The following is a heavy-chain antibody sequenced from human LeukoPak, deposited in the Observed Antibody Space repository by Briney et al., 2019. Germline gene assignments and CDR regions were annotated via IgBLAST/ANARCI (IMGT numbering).Heavy chain of an antibody. CDR2: INPNSGGT. D-gene: IGHD3-3*01. CDR3: ARAHSDFWSGYYSHYGMDV. V-gene: IGHV1-2*02. CDR1: GYTFTGYY. Sequence: GASVKVSCKASGYTFTGYYMHWVRQPPGQGLEWMGWINPNSGGTNYAQKFQGRVTMTRDTSISTAYMELSRLRSDDTAVYYCARAHSDFWSGYYSHYGMDVWGQGTTVTVSS. J-gene: IGHJ6*02.